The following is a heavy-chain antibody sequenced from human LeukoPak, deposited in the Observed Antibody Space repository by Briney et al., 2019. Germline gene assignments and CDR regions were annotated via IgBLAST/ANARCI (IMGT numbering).Heavy chain of an antibody. Sequence: GGSLRLSCAASGFTFSSYAMSWVRQAPGKGLEWVSAISGSGGSTYYADSVKGRFTISRDNFKNTLYLQMNSLRAEDTAVYYCAKDTGYSYGYLWGQGTLVTVSS. V-gene: IGHV3-23*01. D-gene: IGHD5-18*01. J-gene: IGHJ4*02. CDR1: GFTFSSYA. CDR2: ISGSGGST. CDR3: AKDTGYSYGYL.